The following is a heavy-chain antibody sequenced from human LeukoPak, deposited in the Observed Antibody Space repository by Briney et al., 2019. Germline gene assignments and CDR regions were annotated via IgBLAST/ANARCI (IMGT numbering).Heavy chain of an antibody. CDR1: LDSTTSNF. CDR3: AREIIGGFNPGAY. V-gene: IGHV4-4*02. J-gene: IGHJ4*02. Sequence: SETLSLTCTVSLDSTTSNFWSWVRQPPGKGLVWIGEIHRSGSTNYNPSLQRRVTISIDRPKNQIALELSSVTAADTAVYYCAREIIGGFNPGAYWGQGTLVTVSS. D-gene: IGHD3-16*02. CDR2: IHRSGST.